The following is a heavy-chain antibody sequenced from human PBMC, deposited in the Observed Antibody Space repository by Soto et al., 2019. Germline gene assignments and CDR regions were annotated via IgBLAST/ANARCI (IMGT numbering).Heavy chain of an antibody. J-gene: IGHJ5*02. CDR3: AKVEDYSIVNWFNP. V-gene: IGHV3-23*01. D-gene: IGHD4-4*01. CDR1: GFTFSSYA. Sequence: PGGSVRLSCAASGFTFSSYAMSWVRQAPGKGLEWVSAISVSGGSTYYADSVKGLFTISRDNSKNTLYLQMNSLRAEDTAVYYCAKVEDYSIVNWFNPWDQGTLVPVSS. CDR2: ISVSGGST.